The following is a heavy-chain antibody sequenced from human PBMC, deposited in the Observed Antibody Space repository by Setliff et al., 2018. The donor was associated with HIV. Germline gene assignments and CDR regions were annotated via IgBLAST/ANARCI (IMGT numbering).Heavy chain of an antibody. V-gene: IGHV4-39*07. D-gene: IGHD4-17*01. CDR1: GGPISTNDYY. Sequence: SETLSLTCTVSGGPISTNDYYWGFIRQSPGKGLEWIASVHYGGSIFYNPSLKSRVSLSVDTSKNQFSLKLTSVTAADTAVYYCAREIYGGNSRPFDYWGHGTQVTVSS. CDR2: VHYGGSI. CDR3: AREIYGGNSRPFDY. J-gene: IGHJ4*01.